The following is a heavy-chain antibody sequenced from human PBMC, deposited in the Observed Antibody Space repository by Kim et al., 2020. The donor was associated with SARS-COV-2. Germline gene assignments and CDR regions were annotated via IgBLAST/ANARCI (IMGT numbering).Heavy chain of an antibody. D-gene: IGHD3-22*01. CDR3: SSLPGVRHNYYDYLHKGWFDP. Sequence: SETLSLTCIVSRGSISSTYYYWGWIRQPPGKGLEWIGSVFKTGTTYYNPSLKSRVTISVDTSKNQFSLRLSSVTAADTAVYYCSSLPGVRHNYYDYLHKGWFDPWGQGTLVTVSS. V-gene: IGHV4-39*07. CDR2: VFKTGTT. CDR1: RGSISSTYYY. J-gene: IGHJ5*02.